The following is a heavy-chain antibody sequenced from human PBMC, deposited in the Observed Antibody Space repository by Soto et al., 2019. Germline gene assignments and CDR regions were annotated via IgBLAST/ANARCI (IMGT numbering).Heavy chain of an antibody. Sequence: GGSLRLSCAASGFTFSDSEMNWVRQAPGKGLEWVAYISSSGDTIYYAHSVTGRFTISRDNAKSSLYLQMNSLRAEDTAVYYCAKYRGDFHYYFDSWGQGTLVTVYS. CDR1: GFTFSDSE. CDR3: AKYRGDFHYYFDS. V-gene: IGHV3-48*03. D-gene: IGHD2-21*02. J-gene: IGHJ4*02. CDR2: ISSSGDTI.